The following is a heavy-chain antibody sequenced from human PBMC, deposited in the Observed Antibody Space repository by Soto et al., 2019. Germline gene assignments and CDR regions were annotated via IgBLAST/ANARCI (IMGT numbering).Heavy chain of an antibody. CDR1: GGTFSSYA. D-gene: IGHD3-22*01. V-gene: IGHV1-69*12. CDR2: IIPIFGTA. Sequence: QVQLVQSGAEVKKPGSSVKVSCKASGGTFSSYAISWVRQAPGQGLEWMGGIIPIFGTANYAQKFQGRVTITADESTSTAYMELSSLRSEDTAVYYCARDTNLNYYDSSGSSFDYWGQGTLVTVSS. CDR3: ARDTNLNYYDSSGSSFDY. J-gene: IGHJ4*02.